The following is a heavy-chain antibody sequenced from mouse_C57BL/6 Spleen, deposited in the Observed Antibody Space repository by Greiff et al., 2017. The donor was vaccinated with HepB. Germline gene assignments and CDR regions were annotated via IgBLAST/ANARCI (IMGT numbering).Heavy chain of an antibody. CDR3: AREGATIVTFDY. D-gene: IGHD2-5*01. V-gene: IGHV1-53*01. CDR2: INPSNGGT. J-gene: IGHJ2*01. CDR1: GYTFTSYW. Sequence: QVQLQQPGTELVKPGASVKLSCKASGYTFTSYWMHWVKQRPGQGLEWIGNINPSNGGTNYNEKFKSKATLTVDKSSSKAYMQLSSLTSEDSAVYYCAREGATIVTFDYWGQGTTLTVSS.